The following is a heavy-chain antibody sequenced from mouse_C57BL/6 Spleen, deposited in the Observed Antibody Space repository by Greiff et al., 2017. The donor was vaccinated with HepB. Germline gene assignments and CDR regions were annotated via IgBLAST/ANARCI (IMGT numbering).Heavy chain of an antibody. CDR3: ARVGTRRGAMDY. Sequence: EVQVVESGPGLVKPSQSLSLTCSVTGYSITSGYYWNWIRQFPGNKLEWMGYISYDGSNNYNPSLKNRISITRDTSKNQFFLKLNSVTTEDTATYYCARVGTRRGAMDYWGQGTSVTVSS. V-gene: IGHV3-6*01. CDR1: GYSITSGYY. J-gene: IGHJ4*01. D-gene: IGHD3-3*01. CDR2: ISYDGSN.